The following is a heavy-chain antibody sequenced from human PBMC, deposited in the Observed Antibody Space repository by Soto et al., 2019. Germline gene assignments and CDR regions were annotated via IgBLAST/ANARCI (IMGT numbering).Heavy chain of an antibody. V-gene: IGHV4-34*01. Sequence: SETLSLTCAVYGGSSSGYYWSWFHQPPGKGLEWIGEINHSGSTNYNPSLKSRVTISVDTSKNQFSLKLSSVTAADTAVYYCALSGFCYGPWEDYYYMDIWGNGTTVTVS. J-gene: IGHJ6*03. CDR3: ALSGFCYGPWEDYYYMDI. CDR2: INHSGST. D-gene: IGHD5-18*01. CDR1: GGSSSGYY.